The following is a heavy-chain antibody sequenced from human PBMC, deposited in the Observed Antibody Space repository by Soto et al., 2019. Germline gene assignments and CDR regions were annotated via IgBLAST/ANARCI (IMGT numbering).Heavy chain of an antibody. CDR3: ARVPDR. J-gene: IGHJ5*02. Sequence: SETRSLNCAVSGGSICRGGSSWSWIRQPPGKGLEWIGYIYHSGSTYYNPSLKSRVTISVDRSKNQFSLKLSSVTAADTAVYYCARVPDRWGQGTLVTVSS. CDR1: GGSICRGGSS. CDR2: IYHSGST. D-gene: IGHD2-2*01. V-gene: IGHV4-30-2*01.